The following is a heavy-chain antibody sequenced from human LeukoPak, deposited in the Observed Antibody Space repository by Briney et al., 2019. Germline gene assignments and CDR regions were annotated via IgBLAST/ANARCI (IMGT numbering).Heavy chain of an antibody. CDR1: GFTFSSYA. CDR3: ARDYYGSGSGIDY. J-gene: IGHJ4*02. CDR2: ISYDGSNK. Sequence: PGGSLRLSCAASGFTFSSYAMHWVRQAPGQGLEWVAVISYDGSNKYYADSVKGRFTISRDNSKNTLYLQMNSLRAEDTAVYYCARDYYGSGSGIDYWGQGTLVTVSS. D-gene: IGHD3-10*01. V-gene: IGHV3-30-3*01.